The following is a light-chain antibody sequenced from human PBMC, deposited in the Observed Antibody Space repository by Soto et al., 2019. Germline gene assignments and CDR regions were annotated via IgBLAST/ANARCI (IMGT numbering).Light chain of an antibody. V-gene: IGKV1-39*01. CDR1: QSISVH. Sequence: DIQMTQSPSSLSASVRDTVTSTCRASQSISVHLNWYQQKPGEVPKLLIYAASNLHSGVPSRFSGSGSETDFALTISSLQPEDFATYYCQQSYITPYTCGQGTRLEIK. J-gene: IGKJ2*01. CDR2: AAS. CDR3: QQSYITPYT.